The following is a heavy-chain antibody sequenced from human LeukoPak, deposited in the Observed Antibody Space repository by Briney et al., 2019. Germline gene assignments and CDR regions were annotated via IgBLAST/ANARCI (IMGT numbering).Heavy chain of an antibody. CDR2: INPNSGGT. CDR1: GDTFTGYY. Sequence: ASVKVSCKASGDTFTGYYMHWVRQAPGQGLEWMGWINPNSGGTNYAQKFQGRVTMSRATSISTAYMDLSRLRTDDTAVYYCARDLDSSGWSHFQHWGQGTLVTVSS. J-gene: IGHJ1*01. CDR3: ARDLDSSGWSHFQH. V-gene: IGHV1-2*02. D-gene: IGHD6-19*01.